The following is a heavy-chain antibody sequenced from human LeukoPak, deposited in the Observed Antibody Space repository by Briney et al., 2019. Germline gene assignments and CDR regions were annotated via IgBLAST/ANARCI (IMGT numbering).Heavy chain of an antibody. CDR3: ARVPYDYVWGSYPKDAFDI. CDR2: INHSGST. J-gene: IGHJ3*02. D-gene: IGHD3-16*02. CDR1: GGSFSGYY. V-gene: IGHV4-34*01. Sequence: PSEALSLTCAVYGGSFSGYYWSWIRQPPGKGLEWIGEINHSGSTNYNPSLKSRVTISVDTSKNQFSLKLSSVTAADTAVYYCARVPYDYVWGSYPKDAFDIWGQGTMVTVSS.